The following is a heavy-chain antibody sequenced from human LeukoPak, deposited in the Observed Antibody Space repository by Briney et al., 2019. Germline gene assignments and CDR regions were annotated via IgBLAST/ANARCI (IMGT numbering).Heavy chain of an antibody. CDR2: IDPNTGGT. CDR3: ARVRYCTNGVCPYYFDC. D-gene: IGHD2-8*01. V-gene: IGHV1-2*02. J-gene: IGHJ4*02. CDR1: GYTFTGYY. Sequence: ASVKVSCKASGYTFTGYYMHWVRQAPGQGLEWMGWIDPNTGGTKYEQRFQGRVTMPRDTSISTAYMELSRLRSDDTAVYYCARVRYCTNGVCPYYFDCWGQGTLVTVSS.